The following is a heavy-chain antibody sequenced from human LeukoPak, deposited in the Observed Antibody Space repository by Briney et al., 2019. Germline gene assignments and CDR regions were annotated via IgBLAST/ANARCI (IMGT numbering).Heavy chain of an antibody. V-gene: IGHV4-31*03. CDR3: AREKSMDPTIDY. D-gene: IGHD1-14*01. Sequence: SQTLSLTCTVSGGSISSGGYYWSWIRQYPGKGPEWIGYIYYSGSTYYNPSLKSRVTISVDTSKNQFSLKLSSVTAADTAVYYCAREKSMDPTIDYWGQGTLVTVSS. CDR1: GGSISSGGYY. CDR2: IYYSGST. J-gene: IGHJ4*02.